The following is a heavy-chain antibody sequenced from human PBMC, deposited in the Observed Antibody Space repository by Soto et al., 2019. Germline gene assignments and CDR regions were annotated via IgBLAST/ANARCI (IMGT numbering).Heavy chain of an antibody. CDR1: GYTFTSYG. J-gene: IGHJ4*02. CDR2: ISAYNGNT. Sequence: ASVKVSCKASGYTFTSYGISWVRQAPGQGLEWMGWISAYNGNTNYAQKLQGRFTISRDNAKNSLYLQMNSLRAEDTAVYYCARDPPPMITFGGVIVPFDYWGQGTLVTVSS. CDR3: ARDPPPMITFGGVIVPFDY. D-gene: IGHD3-16*02. V-gene: IGHV1-18*01.